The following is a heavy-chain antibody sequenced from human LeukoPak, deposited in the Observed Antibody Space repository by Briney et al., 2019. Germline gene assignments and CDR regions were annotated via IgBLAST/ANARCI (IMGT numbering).Heavy chain of an antibody. CDR1: GFDFSSYT. D-gene: IGHD2-2*01. CDR2: ISASSAFI. J-gene: IGHJ4*02. CDR3: AREAATSRFSFEA. Sequence: PGGSLRLSCAASGFDFSSYTMNWVRQAPGKGLEWVSSISASSAFIHYADSVKGRFTVSRDNAKSSLFLQMDRLSVEDTTIYYRAREAATSRFSFEARGQGVLGPGSS. V-gene: IGHV3-21*01.